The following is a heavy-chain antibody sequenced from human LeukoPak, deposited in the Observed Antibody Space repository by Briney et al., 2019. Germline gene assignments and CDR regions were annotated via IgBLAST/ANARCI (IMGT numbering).Heavy chain of an antibody. Sequence: GGSLRLSCAASGFTFSSYAMSWVRQAPGKGLEWVSGISGSGGSTYYADSVKGRFTISRDNSKNTLYLQMNSLRAEDTAVYYCTLSPVRRAYPAFDYWGQGTLVTVSS. CDR1: GFTFSSYA. V-gene: IGHV3-23*01. J-gene: IGHJ4*02. CDR2: ISGSGGST. D-gene: IGHD3-16*01. CDR3: TLSPVRRAYPAFDY.